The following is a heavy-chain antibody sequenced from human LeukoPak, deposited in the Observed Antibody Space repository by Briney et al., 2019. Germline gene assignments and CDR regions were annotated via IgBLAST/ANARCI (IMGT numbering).Heavy chain of an antibody. CDR2: IIPIFGTA. Sequence: ASVKASCKASGYTLTELSMHWVRQAPGQGLEWMGGIIPIFGTANYAQKIQGRVTITRDESTSTAYMELSSLRSEDTAVYDCARVGLGVAARDDYYYYYMDVWGKGTTVTVSS. D-gene: IGHD6-6*01. J-gene: IGHJ6*03. V-gene: IGHV1-69*05. CDR3: ARVGLGVAARDDYYYYYMDV. CDR1: GYTLTELS.